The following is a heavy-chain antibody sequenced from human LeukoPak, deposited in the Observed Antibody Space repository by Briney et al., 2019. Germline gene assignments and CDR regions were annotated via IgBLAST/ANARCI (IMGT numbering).Heavy chain of an antibody. CDR3: ARVAGNCGGDCYRLLY. D-gene: IGHD2-21*01. J-gene: IGHJ4*02. Sequence: SVKLSCKASGYTFTTYDINWVRQATGQGLEWLGWMNPNSGNTGYAQKFQGRVTMTRNISITTAYMELSNLRSEDTAVYYCARVAGNCGGDCYRLLYWGQGTLVTVSS. CDR1: GYTFTTYD. CDR2: MNPNSGNT. V-gene: IGHV1-8*01.